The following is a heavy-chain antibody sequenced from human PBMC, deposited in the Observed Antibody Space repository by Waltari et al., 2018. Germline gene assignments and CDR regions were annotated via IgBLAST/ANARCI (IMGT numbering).Heavy chain of an antibody. V-gene: IGHV4-61*09. CDR2: LYTSGSN. Sequence: QVQLQESGPGLVKPSQTLSLTCTVSGGSISSGSYYWSWIRQPAGKGLEWIGYLYTSGSNNYNPSLKSRVTISVDTSKNQFSLKLSSVTAADTAVYYCASSGWYSYYYYYGMDVWGQGTTVTVSS. CDR1: GGSISSGSYY. J-gene: IGHJ6*02. CDR3: ASSGWYSYYYYYGMDV. D-gene: IGHD6-19*01.